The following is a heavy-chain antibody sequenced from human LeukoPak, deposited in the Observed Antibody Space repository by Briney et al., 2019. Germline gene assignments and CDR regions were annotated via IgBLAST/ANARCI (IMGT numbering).Heavy chain of an antibody. D-gene: IGHD1-26*01. CDR3: AKDQRWESPHYLDS. Sequence: GGSLRLSCAASGLTVSSTYMSWVRQAPGKGLECVSVIYTGGDTYYADSVRGRFTISRDNSKNTLYVQMNSLRDEDTAVYYCAKDQRWESPHYLDSWGQGTLVTVSS. J-gene: IGHJ4*02. CDR2: IYTGGDT. CDR1: GLTVSSTY. V-gene: IGHV3-53*01.